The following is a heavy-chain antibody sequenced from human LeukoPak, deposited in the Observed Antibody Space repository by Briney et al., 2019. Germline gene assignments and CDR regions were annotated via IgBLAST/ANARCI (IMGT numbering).Heavy chain of an antibody. CDR2: IIPIFGTA. J-gene: IGHJ4*02. D-gene: IGHD3-3*01. CDR1: GATFSIYT. Sequence: SVSVSCTGSGATFSIYTIARVRHAPGQGLEWMGGIIPIFGTANYEQKFQGRVTITTEESTSTAYMELSSLRSEDTAVYYGARGSTIFGVVPYFDYWGQGTLVTVSS. CDR3: ARGSTIFGVVPYFDY. V-gene: IGHV1-69*05.